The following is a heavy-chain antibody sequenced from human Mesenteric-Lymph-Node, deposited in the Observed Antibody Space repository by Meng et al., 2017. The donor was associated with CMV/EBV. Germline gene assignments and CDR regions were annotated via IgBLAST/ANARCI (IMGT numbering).Heavy chain of an antibody. CDR1: GGSISSDDW. CDR2: ISHSGGT. CDR3: ATARGGDSGPYSEYIQH. D-gene: IGHD3-10*01. Sequence: GGSISSDDWWTWVRQPPGKGLEWIGEISHSGGTNNNLSLKSRVTISIDASKSQFSLELSSVTAADTAVYFCATARGGDSGPYSEYIQHWGRGTLVT. J-gene: IGHJ1*01. V-gene: IGHV4-4*01.